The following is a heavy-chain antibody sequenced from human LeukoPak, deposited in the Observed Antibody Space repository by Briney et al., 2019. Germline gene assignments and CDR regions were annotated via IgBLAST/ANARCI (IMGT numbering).Heavy chain of an antibody. CDR2: IRYDGSNK. CDR1: GFTFSSYC. CDR3: GRDGYNPALYYMDV. Sequence: GGSLRLSCAASGFTFSSYCMHWVRQAPGKGLEWVAFIRYDGSNKYYADSVKGRFIISRDTSNNTLFLQMNSLRAEETAVFYCGRDGYNPALYYMDVWGRGTTVTVSS. V-gene: IGHV3-30*02. D-gene: IGHD5-18*01. J-gene: IGHJ6*03.